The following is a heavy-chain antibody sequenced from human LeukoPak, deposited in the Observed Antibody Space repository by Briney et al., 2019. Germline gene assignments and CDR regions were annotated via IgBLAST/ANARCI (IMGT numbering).Heavy chain of an antibody. CDR2: ISPYNGNT. CDR1: GYTFTGYG. V-gene: IGHV1-18*01. J-gene: IGHJ4*02. D-gene: IGHD1-1*01. CDR3: ARPRGTTGALSWYYFDY. Sequence: ASVTVSCKASGYTFTGYGVSWVRQAPGQGLEWMGWISPYNGNTNYAQELQSRVTMTTDTSTSTASMELRSLRSDDTAVYYCARPRGTTGALSWYYFDYWGQGTLVTVSS.